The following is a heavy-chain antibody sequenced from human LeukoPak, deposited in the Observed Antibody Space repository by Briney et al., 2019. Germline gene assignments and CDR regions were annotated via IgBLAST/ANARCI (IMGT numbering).Heavy chain of an antibody. CDR3: ARRPRDTSGYYLGAFHD. J-gene: IGHJ3*01. V-gene: IGHV3-23*01. D-gene: IGHD3-22*01. CDR2: IGASGADT. Sequence: GGSLRLSRAASGFTFTNYAMTWVRQAPGKGLEWVSVIGASGADTYYSDSVKGRFTVSRDNSQNTLFLHMSSLRAEDTAVYFCARRPRDTSGYYLGAFHDWGQGTTVTVSS. CDR1: GFTFTNYA.